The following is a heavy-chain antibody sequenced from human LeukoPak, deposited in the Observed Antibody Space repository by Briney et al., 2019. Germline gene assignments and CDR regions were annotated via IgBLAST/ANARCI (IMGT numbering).Heavy chain of an antibody. D-gene: IGHD2-15*01. J-gene: IGHJ4*02. Sequence: ASVKVSSKASGYTYTGYYMHWVRQAPGQGLEWMGWMNPYSGGTNYAQKFQGRVTMTRDTSISTAYMELRRLSSDDTAIYYCARPYCNGGSCHDYFDYWGQGTLVSVSS. CDR1: GYTYTGYY. V-gene: IGHV1-2*02. CDR2: MNPYSGGT. CDR3: ARPYCNGGSCHDYFDY.